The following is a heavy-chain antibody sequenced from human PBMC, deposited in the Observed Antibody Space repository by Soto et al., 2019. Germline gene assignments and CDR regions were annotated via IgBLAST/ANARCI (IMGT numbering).Heavy chain of an antibody. CDR1: GGSFSGYY. Sequence: QVQLQQWGAGLLKPSETLSLTCAVYGGSFSGYYWSWIRQPPGKGLEWIGEINHSGSTNYNPSLKRRVTISVDTSKNQFSLRLRSVTAADTAVYYCARKRWSPRTLLFDPWGQGTLVTVSS. V-gene: IGHV4-34*01. J-gene: IGHJ5*02. D-gene: IGHD2-15*01. CDR3: ARKRWSPRTLLFDP. CDR2: INHSGST.